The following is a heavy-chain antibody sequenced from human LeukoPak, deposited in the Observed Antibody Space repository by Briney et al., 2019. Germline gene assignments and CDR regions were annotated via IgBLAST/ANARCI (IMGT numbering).Heavy chain of an antibody. CDR2: INPNSGGT. Sequence: ASVKVSCKASGYTFTDYYIHWVRQAPGQGLEWMGWINPNSGGTNYAQKFQGRVTMTRDTSINTAYMELSRLRSDDTAVYYCARCSCGGSSWYRGGYYYYYGMDVWGQGTTVTVSS. V-gene: IGHV1-2*02. CDR3: ARCSCGGSSWYRGGYYYYYGMDV. J-gene: IGHJ6*02. D-gene: IGHD6-13*01. CDR1: GYTFTDYY.